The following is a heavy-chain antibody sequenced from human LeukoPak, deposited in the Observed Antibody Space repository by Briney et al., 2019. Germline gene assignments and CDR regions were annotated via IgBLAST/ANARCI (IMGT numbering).Heavy chain of an antibody. CDR3: ARVSGGYSGYEHFDY. Sequence: SVKVSCKASGGTFSSYAISWVRQAPGQGLEWMGGIIPIFGTANYAQKFQGRVTITADESTSTAYMELSSLRSEDTAVYYCARVSGGYSGYEHFDYWGQGTLVTVSS. CDR1: GGTFSSYA. J-gene: IGHJ4*02. CDR2: IIPIFGTA. V-gene: IGHV1-69*13. D-gene: IGHD5-12*01.